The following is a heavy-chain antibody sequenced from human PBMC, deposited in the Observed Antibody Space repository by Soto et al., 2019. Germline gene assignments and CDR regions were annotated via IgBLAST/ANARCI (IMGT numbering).Heavy chain of an antibody. CDR2: IYWDDDK. CDR1: GFSLSTSGVG. J-gene: IGHJ5*02. V-gene: IGHV2-5*02. CDR3: AHRPPIWFGELLPNWFDP. Sequence: QITLKESGPTLVKPTQTLTLTCTFSGFSLSTSGVGVGWIRQPPGKALEWLALIYWDDDKRYSPSLKSRPTITKDTSKHQVVLTMTNMDPVDTATYYCAHRPPIWFGELLPNWFDPWGQGTLVTVSS. D-gene: IGHD3-10*01.